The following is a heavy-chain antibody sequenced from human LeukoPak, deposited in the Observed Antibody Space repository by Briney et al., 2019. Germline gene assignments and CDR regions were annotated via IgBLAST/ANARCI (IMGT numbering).Heavy chain of an antibody. CDR2: IYHSGST. D-gene: IGHD6-13*01. Sequence: SETLSLTCTVSGYSISSGYYWGWIRQPLGKGLEWIGSIYHSGSTYYNPSLKSRVTISVDTSKNQFSLKLSSVTAADTAVYYCAIDHEQLVYVPDWFDPWGQGTLVTVSS. J-gene: IGHJ5*02. V-gene: IGHV4-38-2*02. CDR1: GYSISSGYY. CDR3: AIDHEQLVYVPDWFDP.